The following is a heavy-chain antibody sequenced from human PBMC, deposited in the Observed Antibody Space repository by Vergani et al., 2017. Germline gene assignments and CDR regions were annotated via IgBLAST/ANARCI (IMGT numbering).Heavy chain of an antibody. CDR2: ISWNSGSI. Sequence: EVQLVESGGGLVQPGRSLRLSCAASGFTFDDYAMHWVRQAPGKGLEWVSGISWNSGSIGYADSVKGRFTISRDNAKNSLYLQMNSLRAEDTALYYCAKARGSYLYYAMDVWGQGTTVTVSS. D-gene: IGHD1-26*01. J-gene: IGHJ6*02. CDR3: AKARGSYLYYAMDV. V-gene: IGHV3-9*01. CDR1: GFTFDDYA.